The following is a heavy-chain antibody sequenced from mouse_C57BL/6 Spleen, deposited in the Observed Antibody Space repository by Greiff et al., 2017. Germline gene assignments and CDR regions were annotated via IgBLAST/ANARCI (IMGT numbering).Heavy chain of an antibody. Sequence: VKLKQPGAELVMPGASVKLSCKASGYTFTSYWMHWVKQRPGQGLEWIGEIDPSDSYTNYNQKFKGKSTLTVDKSSSTAYMQLSSLTSEDSAVYYCARRSNYFWFAYWGQGTLVTVSA. CDR2: IDPSDSYT. D-gene: IGHD2-5*01. J-gene: IGHJ3*01. CDR3: ARRSNYFWFAY. V-gene: IGHV1-69*01. CDR1: GYTFTSYW.